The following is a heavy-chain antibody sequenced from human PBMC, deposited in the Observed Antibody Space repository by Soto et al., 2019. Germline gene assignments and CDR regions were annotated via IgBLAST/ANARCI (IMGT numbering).Heavy chain of an antibody. CDR1: GGTFSSYS. CDR2: IIPIFGTA. V-gene: IGHV1-69*13. D-gene: IGHD1-26*01. Sequence: SVKVSCKASGGTFSSYSINWVRQAPGQGLEWMGEIIPIFGTANYAQKFQGRVTITADESTSTAYMELSSLRSEDTAVYYCARDGGRHSGGIDYWGQGTLVTVSS. CDR3: ARDGGRHSGGIDY. J-gene: IGHJ4*02.